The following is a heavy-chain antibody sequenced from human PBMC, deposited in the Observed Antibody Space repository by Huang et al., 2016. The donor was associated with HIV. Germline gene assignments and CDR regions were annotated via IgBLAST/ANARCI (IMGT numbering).Heavy chain of an antibody. CDR1: GFNFNNYD. J-gene: IGHJ4*02. Sequence: QVQLVQSGAEVKKPGASVKVSCKASGFNFNNYDFNWVRQASGQGLEWMGWMNHKSGNTDNAQKVQGRVTRTRNTSITTAYMERRSLRSEDTAVYYCARARGCLYDSTGYYSRYYFDSWGQGTLVTISS. D-gene: IGHD3-22*01. V-gene: IGHV1-8*02. CDR2: MNHKSGNT. CDR3: ARARGCLYDSTGYYSRYYFDS.